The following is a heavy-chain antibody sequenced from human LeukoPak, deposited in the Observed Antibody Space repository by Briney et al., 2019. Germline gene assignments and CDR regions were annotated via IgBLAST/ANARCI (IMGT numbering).Heavy chain of an antibody. D-gene: IGHD6-25*01. CDR2: ISWDGYST. CDR1: GFTFDDYA. V-gene: IGHV3-43D*03. Sequence: GGSLRLSCAASGFTFDDYAMHWVRQVPGKGLEWVSLISWDGYSTYYADSVKGRFTISRDNSKNSLYLQMNSLGAEDTALYYCARAEAKKSRHFYYYYMDVWGKGTTVTVSS. J-gene: IGHJ6*03. CDR3: ARAEAKKSRHFYYYYMDV.